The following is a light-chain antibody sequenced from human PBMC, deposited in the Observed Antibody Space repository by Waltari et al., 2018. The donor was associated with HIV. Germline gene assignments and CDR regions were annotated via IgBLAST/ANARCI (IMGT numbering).Light chain of an antibody. CDR2: GAS. J-gene: IGKJ1*01. CDR3: QQYNGWPRT. Sequence: EIVMTQSPATLSVSPGERVTLSCRASQNVITNLAWYQQKPGQAPSLLIYGASTRARGIPARFTGGGSGSDFTLTINRLQSEDCGLYYCQQYNGWPRTFGQGTKV. CDR1: QNVITN. V-gene: IGKV3-15*01.